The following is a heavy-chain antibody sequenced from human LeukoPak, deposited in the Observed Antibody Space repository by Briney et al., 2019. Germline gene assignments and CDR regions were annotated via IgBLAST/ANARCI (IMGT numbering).Heavy chain of an antibody. J-gene: IGHJ4*02. CDR3: ARFRSGWYMDL. CDR2: IRNDGSKQ. CDR1: GFTFSSYG. V-gene: IGHV3-33*01. Sequence: PGGSLRLSCAASGFTFSSYGMHWVRQAPGKGLEWVAVIRNDGSKQSYPDSVKGRFTISRDDSKNTLYLQMNSLSAEDTAVYYCARFRSGWYMDLWGQGTLVTVSS. D-gene: IGHD6-19*01.